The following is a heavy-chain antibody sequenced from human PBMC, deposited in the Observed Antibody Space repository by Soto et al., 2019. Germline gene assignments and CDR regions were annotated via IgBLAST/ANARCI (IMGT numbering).Heavy chain of an antibody. J-gene: IGHJ3*01. D-gene: IGHD4-4*01. Sequence: GVTLRLSCAASGFTFSDYYMSWIRQAPGKGLEWVSYISFNGGTIYYADSVKGRFTISRDNVKNSLYLQMNSLRAEDTAVYYCARESAMTTVTTAVAFDVWGQGTRVTVSS. CDR1: GFTFSDYY. CDR2: ISFNGGTI. V-gene: IGHV3-11*01. CDR3: ARESAMTTVTTAVAFDV.